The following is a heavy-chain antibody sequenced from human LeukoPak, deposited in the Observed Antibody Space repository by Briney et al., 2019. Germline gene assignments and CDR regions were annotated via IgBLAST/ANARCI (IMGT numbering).Heavy chain of an antibody. D-gene: IGHD4-17*01. J-gene: IGHJ4*02. CDR2: IYHSGST. CDR1: GGSISSGGSS. V-gene: IGHV4-30-2*01. CDR3: ARAYGDADYFDY. Sequence: SETLSLTCAVSGGSISSGGSSWSWIRQPPGKGLEWVGYIYHSGSTYYNPSLKSRVTISVDRSKNQFSLKLSSVTAADTAVYYCARAYGDADYFDYWGQGTLVTVSP.